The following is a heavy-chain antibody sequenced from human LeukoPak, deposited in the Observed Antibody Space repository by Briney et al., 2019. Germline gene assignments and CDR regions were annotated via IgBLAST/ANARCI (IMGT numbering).Heavy chain of an antibody. J-gene: IGHJ4*02. D-gene: IGHD3-10*01. CDR1: GGSISSGGYY. CDR3: ARDASGTVDY. CDR2: IYYSGST. Sequence: PPQTLSLTCTVSGGSISSGGYYWTWIRQPPGKGLEWIGYIYYSGSTYYNPSLKSRVTISVDTSKNQFSLKLSSVTAADTAVYYCARDASGTVDYWGQGTLVTVSS. V-gene: IGHV4-31*03.